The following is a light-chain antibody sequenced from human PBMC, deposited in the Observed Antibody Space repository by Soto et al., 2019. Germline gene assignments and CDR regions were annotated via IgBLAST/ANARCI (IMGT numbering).Light chain of an antibody. Sequence: IQMTQAPSSLSASLEDRVIITFLASQSISNHLNWYQQKPGKAPKLLIYAASTLQSGVPSRFSGSGSGTDFTLTISCLQSEDFATYYCQQYYSYPRTFGQGTKVDIK. V-gene: IGKV1-39*01. J-gene: IGKJ1*01. CDR3: QQYYSYPRT. CDR1: QSISNH. CDR2: AAS.